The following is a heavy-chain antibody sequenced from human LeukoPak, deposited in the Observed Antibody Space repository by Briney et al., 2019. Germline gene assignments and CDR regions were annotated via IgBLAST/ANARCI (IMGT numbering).Heavy chain of an antibody. J-gene: IGHJ2*01. V-gene: IGHV4-34*01. CDR1: GGSFSSYS. CDR3: ARGYYPPRWYFDL. D-gene: IGHD3-10*01. Sequence: SETLSLTCALYGGSFSSYSWSWTWIRQTPEKGLEWIGEIIEKGNANYNPSLKSRVTIDLDTSKNQFSLKLSSMTAADTAMYYCARGYYPPRWYFDLWGRGTLVTVSS. CDR2: IIEKGNA.